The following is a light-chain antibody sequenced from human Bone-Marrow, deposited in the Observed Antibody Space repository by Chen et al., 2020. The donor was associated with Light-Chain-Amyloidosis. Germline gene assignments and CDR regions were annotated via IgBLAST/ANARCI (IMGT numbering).Light chain of an antibody. V-gene: IGLV2-8*01. J-gene: IGLJ2*01. Sequence: QSALTQPPSASGSPGQSVTISCTGTSNDDNDYLYVSWFQQYPGRAPKLIIYEVNVRPSGVPDRFSGSKSVNRAPLTVSGLQPEDEAYYFCASHVRGYNVIFGGGTKLTVL. CDR2: EVN. CDR1: SNDDNDYLY. CDR3: ASHVRGYNVI.